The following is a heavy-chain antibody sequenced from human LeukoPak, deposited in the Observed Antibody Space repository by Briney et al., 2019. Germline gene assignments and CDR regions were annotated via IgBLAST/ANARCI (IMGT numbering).Heavy chain of an antibody. D-gene: IGHD4-11*01. CDR1: GFSLSTSGVG. J-gene: IGHJ4*01. CDR3: AHTTTVVLGFDY. Sequence: SGPTLVKPTQTLTLTCTFSGFSLSTSGVGVGWIRQPPGKALEWLAFIYWNDDEPYSPSLKSRLTITKDTSKNQVVLTMTNMYPVDTATYFCAHTTTVVLGFDYWGHGTLVTVSS. V-gene: IGHV2-5*01. CDR2: IYWNDDE.